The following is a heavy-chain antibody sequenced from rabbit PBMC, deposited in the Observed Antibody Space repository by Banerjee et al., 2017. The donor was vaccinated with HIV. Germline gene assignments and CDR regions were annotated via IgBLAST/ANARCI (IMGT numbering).Heavy chain of an antibody. Sequence: QSLEESGGDLVKPGASLTLTCTASGFDFSTYYMCWVRQAPGKGLELIACIYTISGNTYYASWVNGRFTVSKTSSTTVTLQMTSLTAADTATYFCARSPNAGSANYGYFYLNLWGQGTLVTVS. V-gene: IGHV1S40*01. CDR1: GFDFSTYY. CDR2: IYTISGNT. D-gene: IGHD4-2*01. J-gene: IGHJ4*01. CDR3: ARSPNAGSANYGYFYLNL.